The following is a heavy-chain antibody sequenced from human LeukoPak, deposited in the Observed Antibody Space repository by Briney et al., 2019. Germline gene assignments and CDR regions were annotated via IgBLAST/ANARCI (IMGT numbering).Heavy chain of an antibody. CDR3: AKKSLTVAGPSHFDY. CDR1: GFTFSSFA. Sequence: PGGSLRLSCAASGFTFSSFAMSWVRQAPGKGLEWVSAISGSGASTYYADSVKGRFTISRDNSKNTLYLQMNSLRAEDTAVYYCAKKSLTVAGPSHFDYWGQGTLVTVSS. J-gene: IGHJ4*02. D-gene: IGHD6-19*01. V-gene: IGHV3-23*01. CDR2: ISGSGAST.